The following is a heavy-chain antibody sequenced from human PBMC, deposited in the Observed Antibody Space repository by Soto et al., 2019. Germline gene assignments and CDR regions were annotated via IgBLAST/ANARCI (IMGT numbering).Heavy chain of an antibody. CDR3: AKDTMPGILEWLPNWFDP. V-gene: IGHV3-23*01. D-gene: IGHD3-3*01. Sequence: GGALGLSCSASGFTFFSYAVSFVPSALGNGLEWVSAICGMGGSQDCAYSVEGRLTISRENYKNTLYLQTNSLRAEDTALYYCAKDTMPGILEWLPNWFDPWGQGPLVTLPS. CDR2: ICGMGGSQ. J-gene: IGHJ5*02. CDR1: GFTFFSYA.